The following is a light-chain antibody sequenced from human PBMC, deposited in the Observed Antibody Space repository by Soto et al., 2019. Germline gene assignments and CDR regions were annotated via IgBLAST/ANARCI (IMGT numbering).Light chain of an antibody. CDR2: DVN. CDR1: SSDIGASNY. CDR3: YSWNSNSDTHYV. Sequence: QSVLTQPASVSGSPGQSITISCTGTSSDIGASNYVSWYQQHPGQAPKLMISDVNNRPSGISDRFSGSKSGNTASLTISGLQAEDEADYYCYSWNSNSDTHYVFGTGIKLTVL. V-gene: IGLV2-14*03. J-gene: IGLJ1*01.